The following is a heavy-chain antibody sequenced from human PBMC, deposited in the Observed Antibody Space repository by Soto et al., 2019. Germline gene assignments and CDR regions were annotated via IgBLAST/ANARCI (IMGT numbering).Heavy chain of an antibody. J-gene: IGHJ6*02. CDR3: AKVGSLIVVPAAIAHYYYGMDV. CDR1: GFTFSSCG. CDR2: ISYDGSNK. D-gene: IGHD2-2*02. V-gene: IGHV3-30*18. Sequence: QVQLVESGGGVVQPGRSLRLSCAASGFTFSSCGMHWVRQAPGKGLEWVAVISYDGSNKYYADSVKGRFTISRDNSKNTLYLQMNSLRAEDTAVYYCAKVGSLIVVPAAIAHYYYGMDVWGQGTTVTVSS.